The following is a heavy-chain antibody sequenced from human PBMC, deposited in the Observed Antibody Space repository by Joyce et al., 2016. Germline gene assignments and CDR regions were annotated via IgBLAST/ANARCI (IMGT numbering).Heavy chain of an antibody. CDR3: ARRPRTGDGLYFDS. Sequence: QLQLQESGPGLVKPSETLSLTCTVSGGSISSSSYYWGWIRQSPGKGLEWIGNIYYSGNTYYNPSLKSRVTIAVDTSKSQFSQKLNSVTAADTAVYYCARRPRTGDGLYFDSWGQGTLVTVSS. V-gene: IGHV4-39*01. D-gene: IGHD7-27*01. CDR2: IYYSGNT. CDR1: GGSISSSSYY. J-gene: IGHJ4*02.